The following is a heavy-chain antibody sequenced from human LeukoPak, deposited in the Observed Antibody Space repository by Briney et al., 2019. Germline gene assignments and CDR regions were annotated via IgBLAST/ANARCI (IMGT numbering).Heavy chain of an antibody. Sequence: GGSLRLSCAASGFTFSSYAINWVRQAPGKGLEWVSTISDSGGSTYYGDSVKGRFIISRDNSKNTLYLQMNSLRAEDTAIYYCAKDSSSLYFDYWGQGTLVTVSS. CDR1: GFTFSSYA. CDR3: AKDSSSLYFDY. D-gene: IGHD6-13*01. CDR2: ISDSGGST. J-gene: IGHJ4*02. V-gene: IGHV3-23*01.